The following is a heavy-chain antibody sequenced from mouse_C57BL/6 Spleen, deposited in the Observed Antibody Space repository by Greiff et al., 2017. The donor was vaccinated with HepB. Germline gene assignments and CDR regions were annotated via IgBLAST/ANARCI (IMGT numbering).Heavy chain of an antibody. CDR1: GYTFTSYG. D-gene: IGHD2-12*01. CDR2: IYPRSGNT. Sequence: QVQLQQSGAELARPGASVKLSCKASGYTFTSYGISWVKQRTGQGLEWIGEIYPRSGNTYYNEKFKGKATLTADKSSSTAYMELRSLTSEDSAVYFCASNDVDLAWFAYWGQGTLVTVSA. CDR3: ASNDVDLAWFAY. V-gene: IGHV1-81*01. J-gene: IGHJ3*01.